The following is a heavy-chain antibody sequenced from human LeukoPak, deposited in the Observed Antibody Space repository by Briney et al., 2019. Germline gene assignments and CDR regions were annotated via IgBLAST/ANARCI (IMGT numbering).Heavy chain of an antibody. D-gene: IGHD2-15*01. CDR3: ARDGTAVVVVAATHRAFDI. CDR2: IIPIFGTA. J-gene: IGHJ3*02. CDR1: GVTFSSYA. V-gene: IGHV1-69*05. Sequence: SVKVSCKASGVTFSSYAISWVRQAPGQGLEWMGRIIPIFGTANYAQKFQGRVTITTDESTSTAYMELSSLRSEDTAVYYCARDGTAVVVVAATHRAFDIWGQGTMVTVSS.